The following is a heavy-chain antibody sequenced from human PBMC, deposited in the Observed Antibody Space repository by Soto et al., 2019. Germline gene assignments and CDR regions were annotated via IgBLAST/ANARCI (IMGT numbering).Heavy chain of an antibody. J-gene: IGHJ1*01. CDR3: ARDQKVARSRTFSEYFQH. D-gene: IGHD5-12*01. Sequence: SLRLSSAASGFTVSSNYMSWVRQAPGKGLEWVSVIYSGGSTYYADSVKGRFTISRDNSKNTMYLQMNSLRAEDTAVYYCARDQKVARSRTFSEYFQHWGQGTLVTVSS. CDR2: IYSGGST. V-gene: IGHV3-66*01. CDR1: GFTVSSNY.